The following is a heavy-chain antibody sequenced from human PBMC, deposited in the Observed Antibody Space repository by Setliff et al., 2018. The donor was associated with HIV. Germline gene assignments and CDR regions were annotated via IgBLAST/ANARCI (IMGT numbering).Heavy chain of an antibody. CDR1: GGTFSSYA. Sequence: RASVKVSCKASGGTFSSYAISWVRQATGQGLEWMGWMNPNSGNTGYAQKFQGRVTITRDTSASTAYMELSSLRSEDTAVYYCARDLRHYNFWSGYIDYWGQGTLVTVSS. CDR2: MNPNSGNT. D-gene: IGHD3-3*01. V-gene: IGHV1-8*03. CDR3: ARDLRHYNFWSGYIDY. J-gene: IGHJ4*02.